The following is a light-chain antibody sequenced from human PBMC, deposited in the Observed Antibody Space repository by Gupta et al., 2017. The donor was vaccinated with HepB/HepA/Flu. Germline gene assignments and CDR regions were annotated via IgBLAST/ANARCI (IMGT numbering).Light chain of an antibody. CDR2: AAS. CDR1: QGISSY. CDR3: QQRSNFPRA. V-gene: IGKV1-9*01. Sequence: DIQLTPSPSFLSASIGARVTITCRASQGISSYLPWYQQKPGKAPRLLIYAASTLQNGVPTRFSGSGSGTEFTLTITTLQPEDFATYYCQQRSNFPRAFGHGTKVDIK. J-gene: IGKJ3*01.